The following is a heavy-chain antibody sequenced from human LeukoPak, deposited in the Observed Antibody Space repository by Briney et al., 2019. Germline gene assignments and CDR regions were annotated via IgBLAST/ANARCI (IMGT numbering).Heavy chain of an antibody. CDR3: ARATNGAWFDP. J-gene: IGHJ5*02. CDR2: VYHSGST. V-gene: IGHV4-4*02. CDR1: GGSISSSNW. Sequence: SETLSLTCAVSGGSISSSNWWTWVRQPPGKGLEWIGEVYHSGSTNYSPSLKSRVTISVDKSKNQFSLKLSSVTAADTAVYYCARATNGAWFDPWGQGTLVTVSS. D-gene: IGHD3-10*01.